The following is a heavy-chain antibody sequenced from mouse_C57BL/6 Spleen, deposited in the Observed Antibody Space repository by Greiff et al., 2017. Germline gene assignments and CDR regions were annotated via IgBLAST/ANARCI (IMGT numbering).Heavy chain of an antibody. CDR3: ARWGRGDY. J-gene: IGHJ2*01. V-gene: IGHV1-50*01. CDR2: IDPSDSYT. CDR1: GYTFTSYW. D-gene: IGHD1-1*01. Sequence: VQLQQSGAELVKPGASVKLSCKASGYTFTSYWMQWVKQRPGQGLEWIGEIDPSDSYTNYNQKFKGKATLTVDTSSSTAYMQLSSLTSEDSAVYYCARWGRGDYWGQGTTLTVSS.